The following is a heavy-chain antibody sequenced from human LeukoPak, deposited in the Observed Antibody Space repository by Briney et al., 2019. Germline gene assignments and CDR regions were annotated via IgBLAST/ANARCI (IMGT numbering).Heavy chain of an antibody. Sequence: GGSLRLSCAASGFTFSSYWMHWVRHAPGKGLVWVSRINSDGSSTSYADSVKGRFTISRDNAKNTLYLQMNSLRAEDTAVCYCAFGYYDFWSGYLDAFDIWGQGTMVTVSS. CDR1: GFTFSSYW. D-gene: IGHD3-3*01. CDR2: INSDGSST. J-gene: IGHJ3*02. CDR3: AFGYYDFWSGYLDAFDI. V-gene: IGHV3-74*01.